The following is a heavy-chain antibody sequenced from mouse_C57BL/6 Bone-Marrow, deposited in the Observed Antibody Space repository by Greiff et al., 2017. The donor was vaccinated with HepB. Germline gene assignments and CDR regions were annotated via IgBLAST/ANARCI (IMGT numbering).Heavy chain of an antibody. CDR2: ISNLAYSI. CDR3: ARGDYGKAMDY. Sequence: EVKLMESGGGLVQPGGSLKLSCAASGFTFSDYGMAWVRQAPRKGPEWVAFISNLAYSIYYADTVTGRFTISRENAKNTLYLEMSSLRSEDTAMYYCARGDYGKAMDYWGQGTSVTVSS. V-gene: IGHV5-15*01. D-gene: IGHD2-1*01. CDR1: GFTFSDYG. J-gene: IGHJ4*01.